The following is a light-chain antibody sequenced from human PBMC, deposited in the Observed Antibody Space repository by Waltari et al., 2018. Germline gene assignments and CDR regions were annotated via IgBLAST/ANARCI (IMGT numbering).Light chain of an antibody. CDR3: ASWDDSLSALV. J-gene: IGLJ3*02. V-gene: IGLV1-47*01. CDR1: TSNIGSNH. Sequence: QSVLTQPPSASGTPGQTITISCSGRTSNIGSNHAYWYQVVPGTAPKLLIYKSNQRHSGVPDRISGSKSGTSASLAISGLRSEDEGDFYCASWDDSLSALVFGGGTKLTVL. CDR2: KSN.